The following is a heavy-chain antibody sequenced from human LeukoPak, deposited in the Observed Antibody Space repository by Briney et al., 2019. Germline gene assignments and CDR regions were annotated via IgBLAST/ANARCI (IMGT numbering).Heavy chain of an antibody. CDR3: ARALMVRGVEFDY. CDR1: GFTFSSYW. Sequence: PGGSLRLSCAASGFTFSSYWMSWVRQAPGKGLEWVANIKQDESEKYYVDSVKGRFSISRDNAKNSLYLQMNSLRAEETAVYYCARALMVRGVEFDYWGQGTLVTVSS. D-gene: IGHD3-10*01. J-gene: IGHJ4*02. CDR2: IKQDESEK. V-gene: IGHV3-7*01.